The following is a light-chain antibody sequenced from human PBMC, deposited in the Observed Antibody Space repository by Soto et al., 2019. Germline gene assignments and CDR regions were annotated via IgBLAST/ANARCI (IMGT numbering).Light chain of an antibody. Sequence: QSVLTQPPSVSAAPGQKVTISCSGSSPNIGKNFVSWYQQVPGTAPKLLIYDNDERPSGIPDRFSGSKSGASATLDITGHQTGDEADYYCGTWDSSLRGGVFGTGTKVTVL. J-gene: IGLJ1*01. CDR1: SPNIGKNF. V-gene: IGLV1-51*01. CDR3: GTWDSSLRGGV. CDR2: DND.